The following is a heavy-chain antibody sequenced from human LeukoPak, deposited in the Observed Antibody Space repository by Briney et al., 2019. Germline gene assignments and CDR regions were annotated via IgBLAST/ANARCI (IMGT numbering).Heavy chain of an antibody. CDR2: ISACNGNT. CDR3: ARALVLMDFDI. D-gene: IGHD2-8*01. Sequence: ASVKVSCKASGYTFTSYGISWVRRAPGQGLEWMGWISACNGNTNYAQKLQGRVTMTTDTSTSTAYMELRGLRSDDTAVYYCARALVLMDFDIWGQGTMVTVSS. J-gene: IGHJ3*02. V-gene: IGHV1-18*01. CDR1: GYTFTSYG.